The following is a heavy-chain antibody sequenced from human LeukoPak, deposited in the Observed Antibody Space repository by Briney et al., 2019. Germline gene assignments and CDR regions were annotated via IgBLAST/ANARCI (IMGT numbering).Heavy chain of an antibody. V-gene: IGHV4-4*02. CDR1: GASISRPYW. CDR2: ISHSGNT. Sequence: SETLSLTCAVSGASISRPYWWSWVRQPPGRGLEWIGEISHSGNTHYNPSLKSRITISVDKSKNQVSLKLNSVTAADTAMYFCARDGGSDQYYFDNWGQGTLVTVSS. J-gene: IGHJ4*02. CDR3: ARDGGSDQYYFDN. D-gene: IGHD6-19*01.